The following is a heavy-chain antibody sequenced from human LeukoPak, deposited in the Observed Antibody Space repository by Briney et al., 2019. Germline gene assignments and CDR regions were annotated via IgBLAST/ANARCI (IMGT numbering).Heavy chain of an antibody. CDR2: INPNSGDT. Sequence: ASVKVSCKASGYTFTAYYMHWVRQAPGQGLEWMGWINPNSGDTNYAQKFQGRVTMTRDTSISTVYMELNRLRSDDTAVYYCARGIRRSSGNYYGDNWFDPWGQGTLVTVSS. CDR1: GYTFTAYY. D-gene: IGHD1-26*01. J-gene: IGHJ5*02. V-gene: IGHV1-2*02. CDR3: ARGIRRSSGNYYGDNWFDP.